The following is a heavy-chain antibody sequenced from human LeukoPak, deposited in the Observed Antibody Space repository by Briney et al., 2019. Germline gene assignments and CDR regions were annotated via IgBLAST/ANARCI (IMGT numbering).Heavy chain of an antibody. Sequence: GGSLRLSCAASGFTFSSYSMNWVRQAPGKGLEWVSYISSSSSTIYYADSVKGRFTISRDNAKNSLYLQMNSLRAEDTAVYDCASESERTRWGQGTLVTVSS. D-gene: IGHD1-1*01. J-gene: IGHJ4*02. CDR3: ASESERTR. CDR2: ISSSSSTI. CDR1: GFTFSSYS. V-gene: IGHV3-48*04.